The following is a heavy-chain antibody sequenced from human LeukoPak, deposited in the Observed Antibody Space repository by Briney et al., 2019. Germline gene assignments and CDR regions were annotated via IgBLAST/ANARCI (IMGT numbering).Heavy chain of an antibody. D-gene: IGHD3-22*01. J-gene: IGHJ4*02. Sequence: GSSVKVSCKASGGTFSNYAISWVRQAPGQGLEWMGGIIPIFGTANYAQKFRGRVTITADESTSTAYMELSSLRSEDTAVYYCAIEWGYYDSSGSRDYWGQGTLVTVSS. CDR1: GGTFSNYA. CDR3: AIEWGYYDSSGSRDY. V-gene: IGHV1-69*01. CDR2: IIPIFGTA.